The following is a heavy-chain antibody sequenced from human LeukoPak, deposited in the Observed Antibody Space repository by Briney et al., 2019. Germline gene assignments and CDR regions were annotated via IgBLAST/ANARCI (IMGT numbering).Heavy chain of an antibody. Sequence: GGSLGLSCEASRFTFNNYALAWVRQSPGKGLEWVSGITGSGGHTYYAHSVKGRFTISRDNSKNTLYLQMYSLRAEDTAVYYCTKDLTDFHYYYTDVWGKGTTVIVSS. CDR1: RFTFNNYA. V-gene: IGHV3-23*01. D-gene: IGHD2-21*02. J-gene: IGHJ6*03. CDR3: TKDLTDFHYYYTDV. CDR2: ITGSGGHT.